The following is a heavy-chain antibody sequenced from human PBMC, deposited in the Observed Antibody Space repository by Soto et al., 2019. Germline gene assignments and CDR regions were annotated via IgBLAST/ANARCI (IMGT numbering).Heavy chain of an antibody. Sequence: GGSLRLSCAASGFTVSSKYMSWVRQAPGKGLEWVSLIQSGGPTYYADSVKGRFTISRDTSENTLHLQMDSLRAEDTAVYYCARDDVLCDCCGCSGVLYDVWGKGTSVTVS. V-gene: IGHV3-66*01. CDR3: ARDDVLCDCCGCSGVLYDV. J-gene: IGHJ6*03. CDR1: GFTVSSKY. D-gene: IGHD2-15*01. CDR2: IQSGGPT.